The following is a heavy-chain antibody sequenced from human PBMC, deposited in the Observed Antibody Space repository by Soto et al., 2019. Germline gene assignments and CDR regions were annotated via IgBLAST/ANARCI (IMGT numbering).Heavy chain of an antibody. D-gene: IGHD3-22*01. CDR1: GFTFSSYA. V-gene: IGHV3-23*01. CDR2: ISGSGGST. Sequence: GSLRLSCAASGFTFSSYAMSWVRQAPGKGLEWVSAISGSGGSTYYADSVKGRFTISRDNSKNTLYLQMNSLRAEDTAVYYCAKNEEVVTHFDYWGQGTLVTVSS. J-gene: IGHJ4*02. CDR3: AKNEEVVTHFDY.